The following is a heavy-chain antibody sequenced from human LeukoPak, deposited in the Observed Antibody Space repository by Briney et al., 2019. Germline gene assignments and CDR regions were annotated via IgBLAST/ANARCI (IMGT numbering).Heavy chain of an antibody. V-gene: IGHV4-31*03. CDR3: ARTSRLTMVRGVGRPFDY. Sequence: SQTLSLNCTFSGGSISSGGYYLSWIRQHPGKGLEWIGYIYYSGSTYYNPSLKSRVTISVDTSKNQFSLKLSSVTAADTAVYYCARTSRLTMVRGVGRPFDYWGQGTLVTVSS. J-gene: IGHJ4*02. CDR1: GGSISSGGYY. D-gene: IGHD3-10*01. CDR2: IYYSGST.